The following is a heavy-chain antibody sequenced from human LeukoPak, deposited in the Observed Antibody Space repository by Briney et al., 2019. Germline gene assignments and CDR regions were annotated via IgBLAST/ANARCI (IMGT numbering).Heavy chain of an antibody. CDR1: GFTVSSNY. D-gene: IGHD1-26*01. CDR2: ISGSGGST. J-gene: IGHJ4*02. V-gene: IGHV3-23*01. CDR3: AKDPPQRRGATFKY. Sequence: GGSLRLSCAASGFTVSSNYMSWVRQAPGKGLEWVSAISGSGGSTYYADSVKGRFTISRDNSKNTLYLQMNSLRAEDTAVYYCAKDPPQRRGATFKYWGQGTLVTVSS.